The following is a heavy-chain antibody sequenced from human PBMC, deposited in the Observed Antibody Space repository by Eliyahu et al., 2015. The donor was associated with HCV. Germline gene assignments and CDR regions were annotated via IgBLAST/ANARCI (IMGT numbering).Heavy chain of an antibody. CDR1: GYTFTSYR. CDR2: ISGHNGET. CDR3: AREGGGYCSGDSCLLY. Sequence: QVHLVQSGAEVKKPGASVKVSCQASGYTFTSYRITWVRQAPGQGLEWMGWISGHNGETNYAKNLQGRVTMTTDTSTNTAYMELRSLRSDDTAVYYCAREGGGYCSGDSCLLYWGQGSLVTVSS. V-gene: IGHV1-18*04. D-gene: IGHD2-15*01. J-gene: IGHJ4*02.